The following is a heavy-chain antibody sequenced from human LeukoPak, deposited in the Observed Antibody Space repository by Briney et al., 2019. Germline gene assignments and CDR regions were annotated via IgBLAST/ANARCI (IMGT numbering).Heavy chain of an antibody. J-gene: IGHJ4*02. CDR1: GFTVSSNY. D-gene: IGHD1-26*01. CDR2: IYSGGST. CDR3: AKDSPVATW. V-gene: IGHV3-53*01. Sequence: SGGSLRLSCAASGFTVSSNYMSWVRQAPGKGLEWVSVIYSGGSTYYADSVKGRFTISRDNSKNTLYLQMDSLRADDTAKYYCAKDSPVATWWGQGTLVTVSS.